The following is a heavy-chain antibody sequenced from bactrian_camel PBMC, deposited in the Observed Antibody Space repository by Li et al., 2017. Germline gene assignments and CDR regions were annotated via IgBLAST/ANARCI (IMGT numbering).Heavy chain of an antibody. D-gene: IGHD6*01. CDR3: ARQYGGACNFNPEHIAW. V-gene: IGHV3S6*01. CDR1: GFAFSNHG. Sequence: CATAGFAFSNHGMRWVRQAPGKGLEWVSSIADDGAETYYTDSVKGRFTISRDNRKNTAYLQMDNLRPEDTAMYYCARQYGGACNFNPEHIAWWGQGTQVTVS. CDR2: IADDGAET. J-gene: IGHJ4*01.